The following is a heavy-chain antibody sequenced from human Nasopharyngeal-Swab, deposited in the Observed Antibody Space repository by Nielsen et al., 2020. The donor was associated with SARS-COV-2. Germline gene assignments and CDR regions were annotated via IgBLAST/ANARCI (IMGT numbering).Heavy chain of an antibody. CDR3: GRQLRLGELSLYNEFDY. V-gene: IGHV3-11*04. J-gene: IGHJ4*02. D-gene: IGHD3-16*02. Sequence: GESLKISCAASGFTFSDYYMSWIRQAQGKGLEWVSSISGSGSYIYYADSVKGRFTISRDNAKNSLYLQMNSLRVEDTAVYYCGRQLRLGELSLYNEFDYWGQGTLVTVSS. CDR1: GFTFSDYY. CDR2: ISGSGSYI.